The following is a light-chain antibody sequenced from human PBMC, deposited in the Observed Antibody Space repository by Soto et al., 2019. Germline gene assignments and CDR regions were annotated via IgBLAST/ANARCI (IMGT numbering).Light chain of an antibody. J-gene: IGLJ2*01. V-gene: IGLV2-8*01. CDR3: SSYAGSTHFVV. CDR1: SSDVGGYNY. CDR2: EVS. Sequence: QSALTQPPSASGSPGQSVTISCTGTSSDVGGYNYVSWYQQHPGKAPKLMIYEVSKRPSGVPDRFSGSKSGNTASLTVSGLQAEDEADYFCSSYAGSTHFVVFGGGTKLTVL.